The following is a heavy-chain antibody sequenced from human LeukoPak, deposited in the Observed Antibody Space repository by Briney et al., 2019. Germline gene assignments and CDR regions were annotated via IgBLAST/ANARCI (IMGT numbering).Heavy chain of an antibody. V-gene: IGHV3-30*18. D-gene: IGHD2-21*02. Sequence: GGSLRLSCAASGFTFSSYGMHWVRQAPGKGLEWVAVISYDGSNKYYADSVKGRFTISRDNSKNTLYLQMNSLRAEDTAVYYCAKDREGPSIVVVTAITAPDYWGQGTLVTVSS. CDR1: GFTFSSYG. J-gene: IGHJ4*02. CDR2: ISYDGSNK. CDR3: AKDREGPSIVVVTAITAPDY.